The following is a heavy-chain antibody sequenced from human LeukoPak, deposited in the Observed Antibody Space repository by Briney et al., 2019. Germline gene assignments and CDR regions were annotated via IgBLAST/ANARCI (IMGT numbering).Heavy chain of an antibody. Sequence: GRSLRLSCAASGFTFSSYGMSWVRQAPGKGLEWVSAISGSGGSTYYADSVKGRFTISRDNSKNTLYLQMNSLRAEDTAVYYCAKAAAVIGDYFDYWGQGTLVTVSS. CDR2: ISGSGGST. CDR1: GFTFSSYG. CDR3: AKAAAVIGDYFDY. V-gene: IGHV3-23*01. D-gene: IGHD6-13*01. J-gene: IGHJ4*02.